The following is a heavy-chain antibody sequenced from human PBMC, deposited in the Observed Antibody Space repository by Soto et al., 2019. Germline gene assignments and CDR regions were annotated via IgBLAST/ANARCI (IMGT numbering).Heavy chain of an antibody. J-gene: IGHJ4*02. CDR2: ISGTGYNT. CDR1: GFTFSNYV. CDR3: TKSDFSWGKNRNYFFDY. V-gene: IGHV3-23*01. Sequence: VQLLESGGGLVQPGGSLRLSCAASGFTFSNYVMTWVRQAPGEGLEWVSAISGTGYNTFYADSVKGRFTISRDNSKNTVYLQKNSLSAEDAALYYCTKSDFSWGKNRNYFFDYWGQGTLVTVSS. D-gene: IGHD3-16*01.